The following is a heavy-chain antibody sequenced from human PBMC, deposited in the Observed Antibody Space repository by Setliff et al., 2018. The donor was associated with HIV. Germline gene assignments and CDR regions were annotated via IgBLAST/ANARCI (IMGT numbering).Heavy chain of an antibody. CDR2: TSSGGRDD. CDR1: GFNLRSYG. Sequence: LRLSCAGSGFNLRSYGLHWVRQAPGKGLEWVATTSSGGRDDNFADSVKGRFTLSRDNSKNTMFLQMNSLRPEDTALYFCAKARLDGGNPVYGSWAFGYWGQGTLVTVSS. CDR3: AKARLDGGNPVYGSWAFGY. J-gene: IGHJ4*02. V-gene: IGHV3-30*18. D-gene: IGHD2-15*01.